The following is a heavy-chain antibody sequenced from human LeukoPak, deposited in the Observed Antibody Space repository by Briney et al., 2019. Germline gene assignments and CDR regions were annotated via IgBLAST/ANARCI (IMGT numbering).Heavy chain of an antibody. V-gene: IGHV3-23*01. CDR2: ISGSGGST. Sequence: GGSLRLSCAASGFTFSSYWMSWVRQAPGKGLEWVSAISGSGGSTYYADSVKGRFTISGDNSKNTLYLQMNSLRAEDTAVYYCAKDRETYYYDSSGYYFSRWGQGTMVTVSS. CDR1: GFTFSSYW. CDR3: AKDRETYYYDSSGYYFSR. D-gene: IGHD3-22*01. J-gene: IGHJ3*01.